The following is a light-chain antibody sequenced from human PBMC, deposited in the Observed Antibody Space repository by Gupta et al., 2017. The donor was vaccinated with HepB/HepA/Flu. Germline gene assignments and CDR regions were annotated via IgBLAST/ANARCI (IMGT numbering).Light chain of an antibody. V-gene: IGKV3-20*01. CDR3: QQYGSSPIT. Sequence: FVLTQSPGTLSLSPGERATLSCRASQTITSNYLAWYQQKPGQAPRLLMYGATSRATGVPDRFSGSGSGTDFTLTISRLEPEDFVVYYCQQYGSSPITFGQGTRLEIK. CDR1: QTITSNY. J-gene: IGKJ5*01. CDR2: GAT.